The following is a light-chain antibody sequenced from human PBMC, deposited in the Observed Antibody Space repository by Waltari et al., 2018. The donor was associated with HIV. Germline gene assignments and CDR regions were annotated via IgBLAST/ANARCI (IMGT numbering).Light chain of an antibody. CDR1: QSVSSSY. V-gene: IGKV3-20*01. Sequence: EILLTQSPGTLSLSPGERATLSCRASQSVSSSYLAWYQQKPGQAPRLLIYGASNRATVVPDRFSGSGSGTDFTLIISRLEPEDFAVYYCQQYHTSPWTFGQGTKVEIK. CDR3: QQYHTSPWT. CDR2: GAS. J-gene: IGKJ1*01.